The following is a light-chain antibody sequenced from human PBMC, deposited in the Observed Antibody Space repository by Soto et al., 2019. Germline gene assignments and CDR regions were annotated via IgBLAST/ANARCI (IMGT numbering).Light chain of an antibody. CDR2: DAS. V-gene: IGKV1-5*01. CDR1: QRINTY. CDR3: QQCHSDPWT. J-gene: IGKJ1*01. Sequence: GDRVTITCRASQRINTYLAWYQHKPGRAPELLIYDASILESGVPSRFSASGSGTEFTLAISSLQPDDFATYYCQQCHSDPWTFGPGTKVEVK.